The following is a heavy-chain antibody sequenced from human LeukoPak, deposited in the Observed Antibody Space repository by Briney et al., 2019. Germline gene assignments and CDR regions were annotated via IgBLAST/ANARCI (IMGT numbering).Heavy chain of an antibody. D-gene: IGHD5-24*01. CDR1: GVSISSSSYY. CDR3: AREGEMATITVFDY. J-gene: IGHJ4*02. Sequence: SETLSLTCTVSGVSISSSSYYWGWIRQPPGKGLEWIGSIYYSGSTYYNPSLKSRVTISVDTSKNQFSLKLSSVTAADTAVYYCAREGEMATITVFDYWGQGTLVTVSS. V-gene: IGHV4-39*07. CDR2: IYYSGST.